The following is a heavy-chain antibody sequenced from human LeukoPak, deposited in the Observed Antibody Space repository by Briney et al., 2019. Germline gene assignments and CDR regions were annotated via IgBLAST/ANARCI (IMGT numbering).Heavy chain of an antibody. CDR2: IIPIFGTA. J-gene: IGHJ4*02. V-gene: IGHV1-69*06. D-gene: IGHD2-21*02. Sequence: SVKVSCKASGGTFSSYAISWVRQAPGQGLEWMGGIIPIFGTAKYAQKFQGRVTITADKSTSTAYMELSSLRSEDTAVYYCARTHPVGVTAISGRAYFDYWGQGTLVTVSS. CDR1: GGTFSSYA. CDR3: ARTHPVGVTAISGRAYFDY.